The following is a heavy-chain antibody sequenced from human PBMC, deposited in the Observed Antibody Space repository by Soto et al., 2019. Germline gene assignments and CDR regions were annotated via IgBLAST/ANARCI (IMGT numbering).Heavy chain of an antibody. J-gene: IGHJ5*02. CDR2: IYYSGST. D-gene: IGHD3-22*01. CDR1: GGSISSGGYY. CDR3: ARVKNYYDSSGYYYVRFWFDP. V-gene: IGHV4-31*03. Sequence: SETLSLTCTVSGGSISSGGYYWSWIRQHPGKGLEWIGYIYYSGSTYYNPSLKSRVTISVDTSKNQFSLKLSSVTAADTAVYYCARVKNYYDSSGYYYVRFWFDPWGQGTLVTVSS.